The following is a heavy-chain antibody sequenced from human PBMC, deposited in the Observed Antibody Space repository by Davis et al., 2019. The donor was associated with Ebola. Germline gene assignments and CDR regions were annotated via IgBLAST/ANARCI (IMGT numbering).Heavy chain of an antibody. D-gene: IGHD6-13*01. J-gene: IGHJ6*02. CDR3: TTRIAAAGQGNYYYYGMDV. CDR1: GFTFSGSA. CDR2: IRSKANSYAT. Sequence: GGSLRLSCAASGFTFSGSAMHWVRQASGKGLEWVGRIRSKANSYATAYAASVKGRFTISRDDSKNTAYLQMNSLKTEDTAVYYCTTRIAAAGQGNYYYYGMDVWGQGTTVTVSS. V-gene: IGHV3-73*01.